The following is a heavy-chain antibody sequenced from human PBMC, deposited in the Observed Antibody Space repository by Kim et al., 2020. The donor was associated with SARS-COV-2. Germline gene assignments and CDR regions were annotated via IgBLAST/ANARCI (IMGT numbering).Heavy chain of an antibody. V-gene: IGHV3-23*01. D-gene: IGHD3-16*01. J-gene: IGHJ6*02. CDR2: ISGSGGST. Sequence: GGSLRLSCAASGFTFSSYAMSWVRQAPGKGLEWVSAISGSGGSTYYADSVKGRFTISRDNSKNTLYLQMNSLRAEDTAVYYCAKDRHDYWPYYYVMDVWGQGTTVTVSS. CDR1: GFTFSSYA. CDR3: AKDRHDYWPYYYVMDV.